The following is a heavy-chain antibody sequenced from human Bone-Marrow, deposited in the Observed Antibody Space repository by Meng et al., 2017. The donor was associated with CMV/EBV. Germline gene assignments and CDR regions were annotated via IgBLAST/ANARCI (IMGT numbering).Heavy chain of an antibody. Sequence: GESLKISCAASGFTFSSDWMSWVRQAPGKGLEWVANIKEDGSEKYYVSSVKGRFTISRDNTKNTLYLQMNSLRAEDTAVYYCARASYDFWTGDDAFDIWGQGTMVTVSS. J-gene: IGHJ3*02. CDR1: GFTFSSDW. V-gene: IGHV3-7*03. CDR2: IKEDGSEK. D-gene: IGHD3-3*01. CDR3: ARASYDFWTGDDAFDI.